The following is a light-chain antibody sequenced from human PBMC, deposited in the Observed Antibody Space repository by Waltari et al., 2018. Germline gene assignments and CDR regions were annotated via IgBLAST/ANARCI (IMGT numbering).Light chain of an antibody. CDR1: SSNIGAGFD. CDR3: QSFDTSLDVL. J-gene: IGLJ2*01. Sequence: QSVLTQPPSVSGAPGQTVTISCSGSSSNIGAGFDVHWYQQFPGTAPKLLIYRNVNRPSGVSDRFSASKSGSSASLAITGLQAEDEADYYCQSFDTSLDVLFGEGTKLIVL. CDR2: RNV. V-gene: IGLV1-40*01.